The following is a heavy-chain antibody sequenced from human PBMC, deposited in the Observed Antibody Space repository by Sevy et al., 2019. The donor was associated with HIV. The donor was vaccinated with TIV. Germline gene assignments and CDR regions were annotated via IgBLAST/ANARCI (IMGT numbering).Heavy chain of an antibody. CDR1: GFTFSSYW. J-gene: IGHJ6*02. CDR2: IKRDGSER. CDR3: VRDCSSTTCLWGLDV. D-gene: IGHD2-2*01. Sequence: GGSLRLSCAASGFTFSSYWMSWVRQAPGKGLEWVANIKRDGSERYYVASVKGRFTISRDNAKNSLYLQMNSLRADDTAVYYCVRDCSSTTCLWGLDVWGQGTTVTVSS. V-gene: IGHV3-7*03.